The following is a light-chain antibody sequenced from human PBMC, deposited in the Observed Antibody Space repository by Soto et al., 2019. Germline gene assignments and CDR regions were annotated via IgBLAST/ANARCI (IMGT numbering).Light chain of an antibody. CDR1: QSVLFSSNNENY. CDR3: QQYYSTPDT. Sequence: DIVMTQSPDSLAVSLGERATINCKSSQSVLFSSNNENYLAWYQQKPGQPPKLLVYWASTRESGVPDRFSGSGSWTNFTLTISSLQADDVALYYCQQYYSTPDTFGQGTKLEI. CDR2: WAS. J-gene: IGKJ2*01. V-gene: IGKV4-1*01.